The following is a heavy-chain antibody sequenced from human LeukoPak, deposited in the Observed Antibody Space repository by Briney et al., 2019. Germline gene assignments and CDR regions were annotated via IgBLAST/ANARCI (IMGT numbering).Heavy chain of an antibody. CDR2: IWYDGSKK. D-gene: IGHD6-13*01. J-gene: IGHJ3*02. V-gene: IGHV3-33*01. Sequence: GGSLRLSCAASGFIFSSYGMHWVRQAPGKGLEWVAVIWYDGSKKYYADSVKGRFTISRDNSKNTLYLQMNSLRPEDTAVYYCASAGSSGDEGDAFDIWGQGTMVTVSS. CDR1: GFIFSSYG. CDR3: ASAGSSGDEGDAFDI.